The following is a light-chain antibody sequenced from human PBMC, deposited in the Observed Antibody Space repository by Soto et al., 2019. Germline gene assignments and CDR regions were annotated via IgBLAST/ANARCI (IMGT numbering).Light chain of an antibody. Sequence: DIQMTQSPSSLSASVGDRVTIICQASQDITNYLNWYQQKPGKAPKLLIHDSSNLETGVPSRFSGSGSGTYFSFTISSPQPEDIATYFCQQFDSPPLTFGQGTRLEIK. V-gene: IGKV1-33*01. J-gene: IGKJ5*01. CDR3: QQFDSPPLT. CDR1: QDITNY. CDR2: DSS.